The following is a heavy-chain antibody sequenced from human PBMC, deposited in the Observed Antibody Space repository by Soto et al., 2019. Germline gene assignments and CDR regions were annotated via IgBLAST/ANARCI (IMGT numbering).Heavy chain of an antibody. J-gene: IGHJ5*02. CDR1: GGSFSGYY. Sequence: PSETLSLTCAVYGGSFSGYYWSWIRQPPGKGLEWIGEINHSGSTNYNPSLKSRVTISVDTSKNQFSLKLSSVTAADTAVYYCARGDYDILTGYHIGLNWFDPWGQGTLVTVSS. CDR3: ARGDYDILTGYHIGLNWFDP. V-gene: IGHV4-34*01. CDR2: INHSGST. D-gene: IGHD3-9*01.